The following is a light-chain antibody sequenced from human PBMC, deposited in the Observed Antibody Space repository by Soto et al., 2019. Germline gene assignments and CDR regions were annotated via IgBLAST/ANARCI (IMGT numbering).Light chain of an antibody. CDR2: EVS. Sequence: QSALTQPPSASGSHGQSVTISCTGTSSDVGGYNYVSWYQQHPGKAPKLMIYEVSQRPSGVPDRFSGSKSGNTASLTVSGIQAEDEADYYCSSSAGSNMRVFGGGTKRTVL. CDR3: SSSAGSNMRV. CDR1: SSDVGGYNY. V-gene: IGLV2-8*01. J-gene: IGLJ3*02.